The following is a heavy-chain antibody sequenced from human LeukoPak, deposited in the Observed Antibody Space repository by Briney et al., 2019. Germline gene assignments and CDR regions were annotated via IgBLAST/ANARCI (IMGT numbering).Heavy chain of an antibody. CDR1: GYSISSGYY. CDR3: ARGRRDGYRLYYMDV. J-gene: IGHJ6*03. Sequence: SETLSLTCTVSGYSISSGYYWGWIRQPPGKGLEWIGSIYYSGSTYYNPSLKSRVTISVDTSKNQFSLKLSSVTAADTALYYCARGRRDGYRLYYMDVWGKGTTVTISS. V-gene: IGHV4-38-2*02. D-gene: IGHD5-24*01. CDR2: IYYSGST.